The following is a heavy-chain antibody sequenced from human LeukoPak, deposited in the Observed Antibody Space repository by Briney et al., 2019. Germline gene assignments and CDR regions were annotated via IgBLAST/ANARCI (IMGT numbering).Heavy chain of an antibody. J-gene: IGHJ5*02. CDR2: IWYDGSNK. CDR3: ARDPAMVRGVIETTDNWFDP. D-gene: IGHD3-10*01. CDR1: GFTFSSYG. V-gene: IGHV3-33*01. Sequence: GRSLRLSCAASGFTFSSYGMHWVRQAPGKGLEWVAVIWYDGSNKYYADSVKGRFTISRDNSKNTPYLQMNSLRAEDTAVYYCARDPAMVRGVIETTDNWFDPWGQGTLVTVSS.